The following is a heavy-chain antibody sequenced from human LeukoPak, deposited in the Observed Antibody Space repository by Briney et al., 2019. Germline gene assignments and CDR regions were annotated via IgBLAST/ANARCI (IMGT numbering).Heavy chain of an antibody. CDR1: GGSVSTGDYY. D-gene: IGHD1-26*01. CDR2: IYYTGST. J-gene: IGHJ4*02. CDR3: ARVVGAPREYYFDY. V-gene: IGHV4-61*08. Sequence: SETLSLTCSVSGGSVSTGDYYWSWIRQSPGKGLECIGYIYYTGSTNYNPSLKSRVTISVDTSKNQFSLKLSSVTAADTAVYYCARVVGAPREYYFDYWGQGTLVTVSS.